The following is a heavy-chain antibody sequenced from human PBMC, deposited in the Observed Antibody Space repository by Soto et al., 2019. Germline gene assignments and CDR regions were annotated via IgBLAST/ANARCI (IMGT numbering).Heavy chain of an antibody. J-gene: IGHJ6*02. V-gene: IGHV3-43*01. Sequence: GGSLRLSCAASGFTFDDYTMHWVRQAPGKGLEWVSLISWDGGSTYYADSVKGRFTISRDNSKNSLYLQMNSLRTEDTALYYCAKALRGYSYAPNHYYYGMDVWGQGTTVTVSS. CDR3: AKALRGYSYAPNHYYYGMDV. CDR2: ISWDGGST. D-gene: IGHD5-18*01. CDR1: GFTFDDYT.